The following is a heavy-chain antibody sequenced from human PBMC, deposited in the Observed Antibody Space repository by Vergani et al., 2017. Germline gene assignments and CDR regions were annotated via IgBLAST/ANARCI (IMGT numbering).Heavy chain of an antibody. J-gene: IGHJ6*03. D-gene: IGHD2-2*02. CDR2: ISSSGSTI. V-gene: IGHV3-48*03. Sequence: EVQLVESGGGLVQPGGSLRLSCAASGFTFSSYEMNWVRQAPGKGLEWVSYISSSGSTIYYADSVKGRFTISRDNAKNSLYLQMNSLRAEDTAVYYCARDQVPAAIRLNVGNYMDVWGKGTTVIVSS. CDR1: GFTFSSYE. CDR3: ARDQVPAAIRLNVGNYMDV.